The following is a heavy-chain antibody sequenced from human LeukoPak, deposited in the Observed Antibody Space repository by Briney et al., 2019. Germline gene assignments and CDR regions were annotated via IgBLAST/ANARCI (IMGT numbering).Heavy chain of an antibody. CDR3: AGSYYYDSSGFGY. Sequence: SETLSLTCTVSGGSISSYYWSWIRQPPGKGLEWIGYIYYSGSTNYNPSLKSRVTISVDTSKNQFSLKLSSVTAADAAVYYCAGSYYYDSSGFGYWGQGTLVTVSS. CDR1: GGSISSYY. J-gene: IGHJ4*02. V-gene: IGHV4-59*08. D-gene: IGHD3-22*01. CDR2: IYYSGST.